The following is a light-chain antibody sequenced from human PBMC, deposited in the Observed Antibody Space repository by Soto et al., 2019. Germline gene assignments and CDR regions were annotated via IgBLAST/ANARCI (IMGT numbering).Light chain of an antibody. J-gene: IGLJ1*01. V-gene: IGLV1-44*01. CDR2: SNS. CDR1: SSNIGGNT. Sequence: LTQPPSASGTPGQRVTFSCSGSSSNIGGNTVSWFQHLPRTAPKLLIFSNSQRPSGVPDRFSGAKSGTSASLAISGLQSEDEANYYCATWDDGLSAYVFGTGTKVTVL. CDR3: ATWDDGLSAYV.